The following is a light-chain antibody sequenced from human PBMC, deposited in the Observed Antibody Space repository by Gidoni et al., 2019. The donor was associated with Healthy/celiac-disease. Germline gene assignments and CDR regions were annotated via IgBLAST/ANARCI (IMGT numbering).Light chain of an antibody. J-gene: IGKJ2*04. CDR2: AAS. CDR1: QSISSY. CDR3: QQSYSTPMCS. V-gene: IGKV1-39*01. Sequence: DIQMTQPPSSLSASVGDSVTITCRASQSISSYLNWYQQKPGKAPKLLIYAASSLQSGVPSRFSGSGSGTDFTLTISSLQPEDFATYYCQQSYSTPMCSFGQGTKLESK.